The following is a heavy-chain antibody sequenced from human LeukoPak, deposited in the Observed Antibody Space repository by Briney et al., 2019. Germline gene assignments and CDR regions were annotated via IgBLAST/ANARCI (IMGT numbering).Heavy chain of an antibody. D-gene: IGHD3-22*01. V-gene: IGHV3-9*01. CDR1: GFTFDDYA. CDR3: ASGQSGSLDY. J-gene: IGHJ4*02. Sequence: GGSLRLSCAASGFTFDDYAMHWVRQAPGKGLEWVSGISWNSGSIGYADSVKGRFTISRDNAKNTLYLQMNSLRAEDTAVYYCASGQSGSLDYWGQGTLVTVSS. CDR2: ISWNSGSI.